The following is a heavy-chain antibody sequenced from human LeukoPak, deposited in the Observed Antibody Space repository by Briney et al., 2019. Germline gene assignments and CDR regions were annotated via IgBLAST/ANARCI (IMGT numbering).Heavy chain of an antibody. Sequence: GSLRLSCAASGFTISDYWMTWVRQAPGKGLECVANIKGDGSEKNYVDSVKGRFTISRDNAKNSLYLQMNSLRAEDTALYYCVRQAGVSWGQGTLVTVSS. D-gene: IGHD6-19*01. CDR3: VRQAGVS. CDR1: GFTISDYW. CDR2: IKGDGSEK. V-gene: IGHV3-7*01. J-gene: IGHJ5*02.